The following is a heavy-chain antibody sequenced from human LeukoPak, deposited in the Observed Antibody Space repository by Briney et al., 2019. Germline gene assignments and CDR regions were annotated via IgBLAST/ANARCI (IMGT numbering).Heavy chain of an antibody. CDR2: IYSGGST. CDR3: AKPARTDYADY. V-gene: IGHV3-66*04. D-gene: IGHD1-14*01. CDR1: EFSVGSNY. Sequence: PGGSLRLSCAASEFSVGSNYMTWVRQAPGKGLEWVSLIYSGGSTYYADSVKGRFTISRDNSKNTLYLQMNSLRAEDTAVYYCAKPARTDYADYWGQGTLVTVSS. J-gene: IGHJ4*02.